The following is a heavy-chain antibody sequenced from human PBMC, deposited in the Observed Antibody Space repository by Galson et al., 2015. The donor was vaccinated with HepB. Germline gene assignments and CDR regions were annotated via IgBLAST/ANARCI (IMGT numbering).Heavy chain of an antibody. J-gene: IGHJ4*02. Sequence: SLRLSCAASGFTFRNSAMTWVRQVPGKGLEWVSGVSTSGDRTYYPDSVRGRFSMSRENSKNTVYLQMNDLRPEDTAKYYCAKSGYDGSGYGFNDYWGQGTLVTVTS. CDR1: GFTFRNSA. CDR3: AKSGYDGSGYGFNDY. V-gene: IGHV3-23*01. CDR2: VSTSGDRT. D-gene: IGHD3-22*01.